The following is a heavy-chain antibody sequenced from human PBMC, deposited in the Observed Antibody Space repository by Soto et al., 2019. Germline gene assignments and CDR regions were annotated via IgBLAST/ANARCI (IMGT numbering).Heavy chain of an antibody. J-gene: IGHJ5*02. CDR2: IYYSGST. CDR1: AGSISSRSYY. V-gene: IGHV4-39*01. D-gene: IGHD3-10*01. Sequence: SETLSLTCTVSAGSISSRSYYWGWIRQPPGKGLEWVGSIYYSGSTYYNPSLKSRVTISVDTSKNPFALKLSSVTAADTAVYYCAIHSDVGARGIVGMVRGPRNWFDPWGQGTLVTVSS. CDR3: AIHSDVGARGIVGMVRGPRNWFDP.